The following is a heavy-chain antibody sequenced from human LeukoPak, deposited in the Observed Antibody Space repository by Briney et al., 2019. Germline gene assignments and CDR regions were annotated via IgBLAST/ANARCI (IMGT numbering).Heavy chain of an antibody. CDR1: GGSISSGSYY. J-gene: IGHJ4*02. CDR2: IYTSGST. CDR3: ARATYDLLTGYYLDS. V-gene: IGHV4-61*02. D-gene: IGHD3-9*01. Sequence: SETLSLTCTVSGGSISSGSYYWSWIRQPAGKGLEWIGRIYTSGSTHYKPSLKSRAAISLDKSKNQFSLNLTSATAADTAVYYCARATYDLLTGYYLDSWGQGTLVTVSS.